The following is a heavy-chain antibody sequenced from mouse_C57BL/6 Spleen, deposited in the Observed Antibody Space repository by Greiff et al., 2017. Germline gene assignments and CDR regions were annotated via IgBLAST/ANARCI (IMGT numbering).Heavy chain of an antibody. V-gene: IGHV3-6*01. CDR1: GYSITSGYY. Sequence: EVHLVESGPGLVKPSQSLSLTCSVTGYSITSGYYWNWIRQFPGNKLEWMGYISYDGSNNYNPSLKNRISITRDTSKNQFFLKLNSVTTEDTATYYCARARGTTVVAFDYWGQGTTLTVSS. CDR2: ISYDGSN. J-gene: IGHJ2*01. D-gene: IGHD1-1*01. CDR3: ARARGTTVVAFDY.